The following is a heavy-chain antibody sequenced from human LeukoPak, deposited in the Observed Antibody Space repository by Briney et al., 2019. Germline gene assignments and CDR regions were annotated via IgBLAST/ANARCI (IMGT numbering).Heavy chain of an antibody. CDR1: GYAFTSYD. CDR2: MNPNSGNT. J-gene: IGHJ4*02. V-gene: IGHV1-8*01. CDR3: ARGSRYGSGSYCGY. Sequence: GASVKVSCKASGYAFTSYDIKWVREATGQGLEWMGWMNPNSGNTGYAQKFQGRVTMTRNSSISTAYMELSGLRSEDTAVYYCARGSRYGSGSYCGYWGQGTLVTVSS. D-gene: IGHD3-10*01.